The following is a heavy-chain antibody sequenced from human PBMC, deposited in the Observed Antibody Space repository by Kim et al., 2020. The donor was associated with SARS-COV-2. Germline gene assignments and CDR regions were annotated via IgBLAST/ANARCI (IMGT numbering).Heavy chain of an antibody. CDR3: ARGHAFGGVIVPLDY. D-gene: IGHD3-16*02. J-gene: IGHJ4*02. CDR2: IIPIFGTA. CDR1: GGTFSSYA. Sequence: SVKVSCKASGGTFSSYAISWVRQAPGQGLEWMGGIIPIFGTANYAQKFQGRVTITADESTSTAYMELSSLRSEDTAVYYCARGHAFGGVIVPLDYWGQGTLVTVSS. V-gene: IGHV1-69*13.